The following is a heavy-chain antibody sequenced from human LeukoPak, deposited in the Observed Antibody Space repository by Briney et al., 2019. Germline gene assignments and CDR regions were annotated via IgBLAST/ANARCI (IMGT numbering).Heavy chain of an antibody. CDR3: ARYYGSGSPAGGY. V-gene: IGHV1-2*02. Sequence: ASVKVSCKASGYTFTGYYMHWVRQAPGQGLEWMGWINPNSGDTNYAQKFQGRVTMTRDTSISTAYMELSRLRSDDTAVYYCARYYGSGSPAGGYWGQGTLVTVSS. J-gene: IGHJ4*02. D-gene: IGHD3-10*01. CDR2: INPNSGDT. CDR1: GYTFTGYY.